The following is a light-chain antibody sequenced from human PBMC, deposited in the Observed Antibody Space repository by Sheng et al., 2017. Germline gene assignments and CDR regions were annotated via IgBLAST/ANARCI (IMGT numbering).Light chain of an antibody. J-gene: IGKJ5*01. CDR3: QQYSRYPIT. CDR1: QSISSY. CDR2: AAS. V-gene: IGKV1-39*01. Sequence: DIQMTQSPSSLSASVGDRVTITCRASQSISSYLSWYQQKPGKAPNLLIYAASSLQSGVPSRFTGSGSGTDFTLTISSLQPEDFATYYCQQYSRYPITFGQGTRLEIQ.